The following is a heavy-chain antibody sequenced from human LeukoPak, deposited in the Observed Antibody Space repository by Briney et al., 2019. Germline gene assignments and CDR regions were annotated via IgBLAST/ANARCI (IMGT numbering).Heavy chain of an antibody. CDR1: GGSISSSSYY. CDR2: IYYSGST. J-gene: IGHJ3*02. V-gene: IGHV4-39*07. D-gene: IGHD5-12*01. CDR3: ASPPIVATIPDAFDI. Sequence: SETLSLTCTVSGGSISSSSYYWGWIRQPPGKGLEWIGSIYYSGSTYYNPSLKSRVTISVDTSKNQFSLKLSSVTAADTAVYYCASPPIVATIPDAFDIWGQGTMVTVSS.